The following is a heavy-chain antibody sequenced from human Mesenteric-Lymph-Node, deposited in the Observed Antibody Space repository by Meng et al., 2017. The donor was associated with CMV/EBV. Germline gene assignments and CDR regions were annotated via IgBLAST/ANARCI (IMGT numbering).Heavy chain of an antibody. CDR2: ISGDGSRT. Sequence: GGSLRLSCAASGFTFNTYWMHWVRQAPGKGLEWVSRISGDGSRTTYADSVKGRFTISRDNAKNTLYLQMNSLRAEDTAVYYCARAGHYYDSWGGNEFFQHWGQGALVTVSS. CDR1: GFTFNTYW. CDR3: ARAGHYYDSWGGNEFFQH. J-gene: IGHJ1*01. V-gene: IGHV3-74*01. D-gene: IGHD3-3*01.